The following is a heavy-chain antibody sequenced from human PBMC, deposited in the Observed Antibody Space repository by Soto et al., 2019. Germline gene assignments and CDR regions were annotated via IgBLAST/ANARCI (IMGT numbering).Heavy chain of an antibody. D-gene: IGHD3-16*02. J-gene: IGHJ4*02. CDR2: IWYDGSNK. CDR3: ARDLSGPLDY. Sequence: GGSLGLSCAASGFTFSNYGMHWGRQAPGKGLEWVALIWYDGSNKLYADSVKGRFTISRDDSKDTLYLQMNSLRAEDTAMYYCARDLSGPLDYWGQGALVTVSS. V-gene: IGHV3-33*01. CDR1: GFTFSNYG.